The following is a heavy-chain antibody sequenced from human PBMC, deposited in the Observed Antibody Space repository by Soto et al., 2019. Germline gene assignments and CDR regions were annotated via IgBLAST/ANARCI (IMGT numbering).Heavy chain of an antibody. CDR2: INHSGST. CDR3: AREGPGIAAAGGGDNWFDP. J-gene: IGHJ5*02. V-gene: IGHV4-34*01. CDR1: GGSFSGYY. Sequence: SETLSLTCAVYGGSFSGYYWSWIRQPPGKGLEWIGEINHSGSTNYNPSLKSRVTISVDTSKNQFSLKLSSVTAADTAVYYCAREGPGIAAAGGGDNWFDPWGQGTLVTVSS. D-gene: IGHD6-13*01.